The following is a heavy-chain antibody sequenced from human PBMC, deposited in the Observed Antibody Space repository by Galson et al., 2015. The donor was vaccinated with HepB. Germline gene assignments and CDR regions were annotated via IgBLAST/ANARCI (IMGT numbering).Heavy chain of an antibody. CDR3: ARGTSLDNFWRYYYMDV. D-gene: IGHD3-3*01. CDR1: GFTFSTYA. J-gene: IGHJ6*03. Sequence: SLRLSCAASGFTFSTYAIHWVRQAPGRGLEWVAVISNDGSTKYYADSVKGRFAISRDNSKNTLYLQMNSLRDEDTAVYYCARGTSLDNFWRYYYMDVWGKGTTVTVSS. V-gene: IGHV3-30*09. CDR2: ISNDGSTK.